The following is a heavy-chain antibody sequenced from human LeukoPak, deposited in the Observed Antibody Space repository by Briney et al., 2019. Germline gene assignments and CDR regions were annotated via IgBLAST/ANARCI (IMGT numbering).Heavy chain of an antibody. V-gene: IGHV3-30*04. D-gene: IGHD5-12*01. Sequence: GGSLRLSCAASGFTFSSYAMHWVRQAPGKGLEWVAVISYDGSNKYYADSVKGRFTISRDNSKNTLYLQMNSLRAEDTAVYYCAKDPLVATYYFDYWGQGTLVTVSS. CDR2: ISYDGSNK. CDR1: GFTFSSYA. CDR3: AKDPLVATYYFDY. J-gene: IGHJ4*02.